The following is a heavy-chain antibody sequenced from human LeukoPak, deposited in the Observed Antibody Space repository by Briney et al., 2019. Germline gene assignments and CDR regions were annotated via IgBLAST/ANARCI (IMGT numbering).Heavy chain of an antibody. Sequence: GGSLRLSCAASGFTFSDYWMHWVRQVPGKGLVWVSRINTSGSSTTYADSVKGRFTIARDNAKNTLYLQMDSLRAEDTGVYYCARSNHADDFWGQGTLVTVSS. CDR1: GFTFSDYW. CDR2: INTSGSST. D-gene: IGHD1-14*01. V-gene: IGHV3-74*03. J-gene: IGHJ4*02. CDR3: ARSNHADDF.